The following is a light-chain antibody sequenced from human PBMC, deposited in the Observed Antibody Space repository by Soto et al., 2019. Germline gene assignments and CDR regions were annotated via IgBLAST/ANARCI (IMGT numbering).Light chain of an antibody. Sequence: DIQMTQSRSSVSASXXDRVXISCRASQGISRSLAWYQQKPGKAPKXXIYAASSLQSGVPSRFSGSGFGTDFTLTISSLQPEDSAIYYCQQADTFPITFGQGTRLEIK. CDR3: QQADTFPIT. CDR2: AAS. V-gene: IGKV1D-12*01. J-gene: IGKJ5*01. CDR1: QGISRS.